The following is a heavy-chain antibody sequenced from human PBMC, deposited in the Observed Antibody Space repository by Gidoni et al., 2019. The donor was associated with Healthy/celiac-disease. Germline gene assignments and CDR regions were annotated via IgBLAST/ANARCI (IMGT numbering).Heavy chain of an antibody. D-gene: IGHD5-18*01. CDR3: ANVLDTGAFDI. CDR2: ISYDGSNK. Sequence: QVQLVESGGGVVQPGRSLRLSCAASGFTFSSYGMHWVRQAPGKGLVWVAVISYDGSNKYYADSVKGRFTISRDNSKNTLYLQMNSLRAEDTAVYYCANVLDTGAFDIWGQGTMVTVSS. CDR1: GFTFSSYG. V-gene: IGHV3-30*18. J-gene: IGHJ3*02.